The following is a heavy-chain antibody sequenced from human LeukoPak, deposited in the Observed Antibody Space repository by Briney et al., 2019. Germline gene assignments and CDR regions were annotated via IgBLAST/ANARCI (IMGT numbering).Heavy chain of an antibody. CDR2: INSDGSST. CDR1: GFTFSSYW. D-gene: IGHD3-3*01. Sequence: GGSLRLSCGVSGFTFSSYWMHWVRQAPGKGLVWVSRINSDGSSTSYADSVKGRFTISRDNAKNTLYLQMNSLRAEDTAVYYCARARDPYDFWSGYRDYWGQGTLVTVSS. J-gene: IGHJ4*02. V-gene: IGHV3-74*01. CDR3: ARARDPYDFWSGYRDY.